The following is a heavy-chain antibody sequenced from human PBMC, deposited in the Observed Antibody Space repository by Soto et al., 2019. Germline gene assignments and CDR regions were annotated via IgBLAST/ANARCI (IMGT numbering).Heavy chain of an antibody. D-gene: IGHD2-21*02. CDR3: ARAESGDYVVVTAIPARYYYGMDV. Sequence: ASVKVSCKASGGTFSSYAISWVRQAPGQGLEWMGGIIPIFGTANYAQKFQGRVTITADESTSTAYMELSSLRSEDTAVYYCARAESGDYVVVTAIPARYYYGMDVWGQGTTVTVSS. V-gene: IGHV1-69*13. J-gene: IGHJ6*02. CDR2: IIPIFGTA. CDR1: GGTFSSYA.